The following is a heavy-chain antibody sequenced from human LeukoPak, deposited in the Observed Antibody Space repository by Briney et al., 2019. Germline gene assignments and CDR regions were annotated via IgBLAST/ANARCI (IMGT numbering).Heavy chain of an antibody. Sequence: SETLSLTCTVSGGSISSYYWSWIRQPPGKGLEWIGYIYYSGSTNYNPSLKSRVTISVDTSKNQFSLKLSSVTAADTAVYYCARVSSSWYPNYYYGMDVWGQGTTVTVSS. J-gene: IGHJ6*02. D-gene: IGHD6-13*01. CDR3: ARVSSSWYPNYYYGMDV. V-gene: IGHV4-59*01. CDR2: IYYSGST. CDR1: GGSISSYY.